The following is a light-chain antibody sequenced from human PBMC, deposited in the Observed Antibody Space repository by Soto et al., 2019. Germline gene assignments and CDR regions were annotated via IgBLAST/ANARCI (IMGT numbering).Light chain of an antibody. V-gene: IGKV3-11*01. CDR1: QSVSRY. J-gene: IGKJ4*01. CDR3: QQRGNWPS. Sequence: EIALTQSPATLSLSPGERATLSCRASQSVSRYLAWYQQKPGQAPRLLIYDASNRATGIPARFNGSGYGTDFTLAISSIEPEDSAGYYCQQRGNWPSFGGGTKVEIK. CDR2: DAS.